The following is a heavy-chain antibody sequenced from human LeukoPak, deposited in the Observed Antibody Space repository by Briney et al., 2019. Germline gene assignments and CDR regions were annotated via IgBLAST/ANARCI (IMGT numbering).Heavy chain of an antibody. V-gene: IGHV1-18*01. Sequence: GASVKVSCKASGYTFTSYGISWVRQAPGQGLEWMGWISAYNGNTNYAQKLQGRVAMTTDTSTSTAYMELRSLRSDDTAVYYCARVRAPRRYSSSWSDYWGQGTLVTVSS. CDR1: GYTFTSYG. D-gene: IGHD6-13*01. CDR3: ARVRAPRRYSSSWSDY. CDR2: ISAYNGNT. J-gene: IGHJ4*02.